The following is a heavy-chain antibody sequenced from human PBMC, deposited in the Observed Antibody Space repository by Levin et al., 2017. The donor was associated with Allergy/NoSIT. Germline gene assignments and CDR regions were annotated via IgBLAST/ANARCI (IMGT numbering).Heavy chain of an antibody. Sequence: KRGESLKISCQCSGYKFSKYWIAWVRQKPGQGLEWMGIMYPADSHTRYSPSFQGQVTISADKSISTAYLQWTSLTASDTATYYCARKGGEGGTCEYEAFDVWGQGTILTVSS. D-gene: IGHD7-27*01. CDR3: ARKGGEGGTCEYEAFDV. CDR1: GYKFSKYW. CDR2: MYPADSHT. V-gene: IGHV5-51*01. J-gene: IGHJ3*01.